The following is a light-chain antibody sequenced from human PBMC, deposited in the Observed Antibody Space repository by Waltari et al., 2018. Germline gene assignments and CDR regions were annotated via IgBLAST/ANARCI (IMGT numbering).Light chain of an antibody. CDR2: WAS. CDR1: QSLLYTSNNKNY. J-gene: IGKJ2*01. Sequence: DIVMTQSPDSLAVSLGERANISCKSSQSLLYTSNNKNYLAWYQHKKGQPPKLLIYWASTRESGVPERFSGSGSGTDFSLTITSLQAEDVAVYYCQQYYDTPYTFGQGTRLDIK. V-gene: IGKV4-1*01. CDR3: QQYYDTPYT.